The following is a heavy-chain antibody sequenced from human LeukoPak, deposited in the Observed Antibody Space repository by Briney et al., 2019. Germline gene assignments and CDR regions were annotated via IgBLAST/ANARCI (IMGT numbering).Heavy chain of an antibody. D-gene: IGHD3-10*01. Sequence: GGSLRLSCAASGLTFSNYAMHWVRQAPGKGLEWVSLISSGGTYEYYADSVKGRFAISRDNSKNTLYLQLNSLRAEDTAVYYCARDSTYYYDSGSSGPHYFDNWGQGTLVTVSS. V-gene: IGHV3-30*09. CDR3: ARDSTYYYDSGSSGPHYFDN. CDR2: ISSGGTYE. CDR1: GLTFSNYA. J-gene: IGHJ4*02.